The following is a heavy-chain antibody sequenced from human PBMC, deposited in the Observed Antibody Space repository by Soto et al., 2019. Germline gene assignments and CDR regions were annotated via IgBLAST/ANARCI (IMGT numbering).Heavy chain of an antibody. CDR3: ATGLLGYCSGGSCYSYS. CDR2: ISGDNGNT. CDR1: AYTFTNYA. D-gene: IGHD2-15*01. V-gene: IGHV1-18*01. J-gene: IGHJ4*02. Sequence: QVQLVQSGAEVKKPGASVRVSCQTSAYTFTNYAVSWVRQAPGQGLEWMGWISGDNGNTIYAQKFQGRDTMTTDTSTRKAYMELRSLRSDDTAVYYCATGLLGYCSGGSCYSYSWGQGTLVTVSS.